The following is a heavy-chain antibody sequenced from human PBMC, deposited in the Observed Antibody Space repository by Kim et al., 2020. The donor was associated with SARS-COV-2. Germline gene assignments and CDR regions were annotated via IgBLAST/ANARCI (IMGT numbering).Heavy chain of an antibody. CDR2: IYYSGST. CDR3: ARINYGGNIKGVGPVYAFDY. CDR1: GGSISSGGYY. Sequence: SETLSLTCTVSGGSISSGGYYWSWIRQHPGKGLEWIGYIYYSGSTYYNPSLKSRVTISVDTSKNQFSLKLSSVTAADTAVYYCARINYGGNIKGVGPVYAFDYWGQGTLVTVSS. J-gene: IGHJ4*02. V-gene: IGHV4-31*03. D-gene: IGHD4-17*01.